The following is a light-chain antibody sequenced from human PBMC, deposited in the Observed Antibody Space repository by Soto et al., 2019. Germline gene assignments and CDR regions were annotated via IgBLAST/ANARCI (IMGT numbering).Light chain of an antibody. CDR2: GAS. CDR3: QHPWT. J-gene: IGKJ1*01. Sequence: EIVLTQSPATLSLSPGERATLSCRASQSVSSSYLAWYQQKPGQAPRLLIYGASSRATGIPDRFSGSGSGTDFTLTISRLEPEDFAVYYCQHPWTFGQGTKVDI. CDR1: QSVSSSY. V-gene: IGKV3-20*01.